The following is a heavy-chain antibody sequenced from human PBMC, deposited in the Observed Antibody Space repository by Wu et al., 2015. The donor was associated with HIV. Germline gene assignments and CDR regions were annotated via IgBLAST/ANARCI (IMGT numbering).Heavy chain of an antibody. V-gene: IGHV1-18*01. CDR1: GYLFTHYG. D-gene: IGHD2-8*01. CDR2: VSAYDGRT. Sequence: QVQLVQSGDEVKKPGAPVRVSCKASGYLFTHYGVTWVRLAPGQGLEWVGWVSAYDGRTNYAQNLQGRVTMTTDSHTETAYMELKSLTSDDTAVYFCARGGHCTQGVCYHLEYWGQGTLVTVSS. J-gene: IGHJ4*02. CDR3: ARGGHCTQGVCYHLEY.